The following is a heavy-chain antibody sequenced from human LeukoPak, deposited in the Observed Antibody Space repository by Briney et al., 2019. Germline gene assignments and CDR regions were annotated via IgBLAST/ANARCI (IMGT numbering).Heavy chain of an antibody. CDR3: ARSSSRYSGDTHWYFDL. D-gene: IGHD5-12*01. CDR2: ISPSGGST. J-gene: IGHJ2*01. CDR1: GYTFTGYY. Sequence: ASVKVSCKASGYTFTGYYMHWVRQAPGQGPEWMGVISPSGGSTTYAQKFQGRVTLTRDMSTSTDYLELSSLRSEDTAVYYCARSSSRYSGDTHWYFDLWGRGTLVTVSS. V-gene: IGHV1-46*01.